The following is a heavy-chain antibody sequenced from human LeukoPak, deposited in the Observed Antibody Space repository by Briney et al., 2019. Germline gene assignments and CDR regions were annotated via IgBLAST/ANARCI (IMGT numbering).Heavy chain of an antibody. CDR2: MSYDGFNK. J-gene: IGHJ4*02. V-gene: IGHV3-30*18. CDR3: AKTKGYSYGYYFDY. Sequence: GGSLRLSCAASGFTFSSYAMHWVRQSLGKGLEWVAVMSYDGFNKYYADSVKGRFTISRDNSKNTLYLQMNSLRAEDTAVYHCAKTKGYSYGYYFDYWGQGTLVTASS. CDR1: GFTFSSYA. D-gene: IGHD5-18*01.